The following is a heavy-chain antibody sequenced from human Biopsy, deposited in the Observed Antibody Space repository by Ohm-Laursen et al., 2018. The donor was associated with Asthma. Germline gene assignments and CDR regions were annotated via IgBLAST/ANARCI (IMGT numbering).Heavy chain of an antibody. Sequence: GSLRLSCTASGFDFSDYTMNWVRQAPGKGLEWVSSISSLSRYKYYSDSLRGRVTISRDNAKSSLHLQMSRPRAEDTAVYFCARDFTIGSGSPFHFWGPGTLVTVSS. CDR2: ISSLSRYK. J-gene: IGHJ4*01. V-gene: IGHV3-21*01. CDR3: ARDFTIGSGSPFHF. D-gene: IGHD3-10*01. CDR1: GFDFSDYT.